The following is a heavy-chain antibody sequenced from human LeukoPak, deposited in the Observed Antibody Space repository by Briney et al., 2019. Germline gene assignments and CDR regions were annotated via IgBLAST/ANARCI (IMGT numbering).Heavy chain of an antibody. V-gene: IGHV4-4*02. D-gene: IGHD3/OR15-3a*01. CDR3: ARNLMGLVGPLEY. Sequence: PSETLALTWAVTGGCISSGNWWRWVRQPPGKGLEWIGEIYHTGSTNYNPSLKSRVTISVDKSKNQFSLKLSSVTAADTAVYYCARNLMGLVGPLEYWGQGTLVTVSS. CDR1: GGCISSGNW. CDR2: IYHTGST. J-gene: IGHJ4*02.